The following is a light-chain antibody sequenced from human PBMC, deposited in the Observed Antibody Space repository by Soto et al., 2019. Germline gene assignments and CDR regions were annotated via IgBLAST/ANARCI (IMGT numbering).Light chain of an antibody. CDR3: QQDNNWPPLT. CDR2: GAS. V-gene: IGKV3-15*01. CDR1: QSVSSN. J-gene: IGKJ4*01. Sequence: EIVMTQSPATLSVSPGERATLSCRASQSVSSNLAWYQQKPGQAPRLLIYGASTRATGIPSRFSGSGSGTEFTITISSLPSEDFAVYYCQQDNNWPPLTFGGGTKVEIK.